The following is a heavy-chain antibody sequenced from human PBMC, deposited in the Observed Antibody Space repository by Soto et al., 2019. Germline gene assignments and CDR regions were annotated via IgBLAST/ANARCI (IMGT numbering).Heavy chain of an antibody. D-gene: IGHD4-17*01. CDR2: INHSGIT. V-gene: IGHV4-34*01. J-gene: IGHJ4*02. CDR3: ARFSVTTDY. CDR1: GGSFSGYY. Sequence: SETLSLTCAVYGGSFSGYYWSWIRQPPGKGLEWIGEINHSGITNYNPSLKSRVTISVDTSKNQFSLKLSSVTAADTAVYYCARFSVTTDYWGQGTLVTVSS.